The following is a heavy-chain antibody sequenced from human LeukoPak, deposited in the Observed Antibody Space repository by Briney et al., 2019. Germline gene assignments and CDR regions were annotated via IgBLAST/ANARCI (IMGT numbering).Heavy chain of an antibody. V-gene: IGHV1-3*01. Sequence: ASVKVSCKASGYTFTSYAMHWVRQAPGQRLEWMGWINAGNGNTKYSQKFQGRVTITRDTSASTAYMELSSLRSEDTAVYYCARDASRTTPFDYWGQGTLVTVSS. D-gene: IGHD4-17*01. J-gene: IGHJ4*02. CDR1: GYTFTSYA. CDR2: INAGNGNT. CDR3: ARDASRTTPFDY.